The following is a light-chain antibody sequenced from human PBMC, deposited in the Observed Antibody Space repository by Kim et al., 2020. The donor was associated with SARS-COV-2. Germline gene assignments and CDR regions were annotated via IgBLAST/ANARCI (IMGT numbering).Light chain of an antibody. CDR1: SSDVGGYNY. V-gene: IGLV2-8*01. CDR3: SSYADSNTGV. Sequence: QSALTQPPSASGSPGQSVTISCTGTSSDVGGYNYVSWYQQHPGKAPKLMIYEVSKRPSGVPDRFSGSKSGNTASLTVSGLQAEDEADYYCSSYADSNTGVFGGGTKGTVL. CDR2: EVS. J-gene: IGLJ3*02.